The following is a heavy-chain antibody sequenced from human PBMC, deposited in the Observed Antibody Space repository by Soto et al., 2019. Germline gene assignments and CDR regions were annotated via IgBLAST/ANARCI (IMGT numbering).Heavy chain of an antibody. D-gene: IGHD6-19*01. V-gene: IGHV1-3*01. Sequence: ASVKVSCKASGYTFTSYAMHWVRQAPGQRLEWMGWINAGNGNTKYSQKFQGRVTITRDTSASTAYMELSSLRSEDTAVYYCARGLAVAGTYYYCMHVSGKAPTVTVSS. CDR3: ARGLAVAGTYYYCMHV. CDR2: INAGNGNT. CDR1: GYTFTSYA. J-gene: IGHJ6*03.